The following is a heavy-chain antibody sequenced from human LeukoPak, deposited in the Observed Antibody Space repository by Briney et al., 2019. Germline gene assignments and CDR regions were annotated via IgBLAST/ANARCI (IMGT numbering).Heavy chain of an antibody. CDR1: GCIFSSYA. D-gene: IGHD1-26*01. V-gene: IGHV3-64*01. CDR2: ISSNGGST. CDR3: ARGTSGTEGRYFDY. J-gene: IGHJ4*02. Sequence: GGSLRLSCAASGCIFSSYAMHWVRQATGKGLEYVSAISSNGGSTYYANSVKGRFTISRDNSKNTLYLQMGSLRAEDMAVYYCARGTSGTEGRYFDYWGQGTLVTVSS.